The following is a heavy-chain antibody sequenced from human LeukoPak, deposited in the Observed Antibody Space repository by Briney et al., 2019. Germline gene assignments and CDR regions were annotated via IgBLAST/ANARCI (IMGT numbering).Heavy chain of an antibody. J-gene: IGHJ3*02. CDR1: GFTFSSYA. V-gene: IGHV3-64*01. Sequence: GGSLRLSCAASGFTFSSYAMHWVRQAPGKGLEYVSAISSNGGSTYYANSVKGRFTISRDNSKNTLYLQMGSLRAEDMAVYYCAREGCSSTSCYLGAFDIWGQGTMVTVSS. CDR2: ISSNGGST. CDR3: AREGCSSTSCYLGAFDI. D-gene: IGHD2-2*01.